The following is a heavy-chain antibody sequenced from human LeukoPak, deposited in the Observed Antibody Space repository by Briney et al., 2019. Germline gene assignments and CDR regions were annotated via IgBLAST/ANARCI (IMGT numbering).Heavy chain of an antibody. J-gene: IGHJ4*02. CDR1: GYTFTGYY. CDR3: AYNFGVVTPFDY. D-gene: IGHD3-3*01. Sequence: LEASVKVSCKASGYTFTGYYMHWVRQAPGQGLEWMGWINPNSGGTNYAQKFQGRVTMTRDTSISTAYMELSRLRSDDTAVYYCAYNFGVVTPFDYWGQGTLVTVSS. CDR2: INPNSGGT. V-gene: IGHV1-2*02.